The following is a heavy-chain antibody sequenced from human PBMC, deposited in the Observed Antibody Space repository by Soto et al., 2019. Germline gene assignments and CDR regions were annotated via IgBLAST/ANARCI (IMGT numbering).Heavy chain of an antibody. CDR2: IHYSGST. J-gene: IGHJ4*02. Sequence: QVQLQESGPGLVKPSQTLSLICTVSGSSFSSDDYYWTWIRQPPGKGLEWLGYIHYSGSTFYNPSLKSRLSISMDTSKNQFALKVTSVTAADTAVYYCASIGYDRSGDYNVYWGLGTLVTVSS. D-gene: IGHD3-22*01. CDR1: GSSFSSDDYY. V-gene: IGHV4-30-4*01. CDR3: ASIGYDRSGDYNVY.